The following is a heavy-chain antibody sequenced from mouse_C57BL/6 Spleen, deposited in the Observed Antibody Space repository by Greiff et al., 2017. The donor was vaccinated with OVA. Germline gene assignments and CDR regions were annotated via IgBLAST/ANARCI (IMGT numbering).Heavy chain of an antibody. J-gene: IGHJ2*01. CDR2: FHPYNDDT. V-gene: IGHV1-47*01. CDR3: ARGDYGNLGKGYFDY. Sequence: VQRVESGAELVKPGASVKMSCKASGYTFTTYPIEWMKQNHGKSLEWIGNFHPYNDDTKYNEKFKGKATLTVEKSSSTVYLELSRLTSDDSAVYYGARGDYGNLGKGYFDYWGQGTTLTVSS. D-gene: IGHD2-1*01. CDR1: GYTFTTYP.